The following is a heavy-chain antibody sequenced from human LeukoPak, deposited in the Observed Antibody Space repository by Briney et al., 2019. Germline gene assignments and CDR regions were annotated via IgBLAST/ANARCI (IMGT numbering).Heavy chain of an antibody. V-gene: IGHV3-7*01. Sequence: GGSLRLSCAASGFTFSNYWMNWVRQAPGKGLEWVASIHRDGSEKYYVESVKGRVTISRDNAKNSLYLQMNSLRAEDTAVYYCARQGYSSGKWGQGTLVTVSS. D-gene: IGHD6-19*01. CDR1: GFTFSNYW. J-gene: IGHJ4*02. CDR2: IHRDGSEK. CDR3: ARQGYSSGK.